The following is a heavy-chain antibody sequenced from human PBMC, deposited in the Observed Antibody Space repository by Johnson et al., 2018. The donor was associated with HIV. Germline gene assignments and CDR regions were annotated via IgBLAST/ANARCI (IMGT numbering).Heavy chain of an antibody. CDR1: GFTFDDYA. J-gene: IGHJ3*02. CDR2: ISWNSGSI. D-gene: IGHD4-23*01. CDR3: ARDRPLFGNPRAFDI. V-gene: IGHV3-9*01. Sequence: VQLVESGGGLVQPGGSLRLSCAASGFTFDDYAMHWVRQAPGKGLEWVSGISWNSGSIGYADSVKGRFTISRDNAKNSLYLQMNSLRAEDTAVYYCARDRPLFGNPRAFDICGQGTMVTVSS.